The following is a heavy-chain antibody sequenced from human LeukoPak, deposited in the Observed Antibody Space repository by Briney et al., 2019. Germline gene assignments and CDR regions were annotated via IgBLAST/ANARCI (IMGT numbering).Heavy chain of an antibody. V-gene: IGHV3-30*04. Sequence: GGSLRLSCAASGFTFSSYAMHWVRQAPGKGLEWVAVISYDGSNKYYADSVKGRFTISRDTSKNTLYLQMNSLRAEDTAVYYCAKAPVAGRPWYFDLWGRGTLVTVSS. CDR3: AKAPVAGRPWYFDL. CDR2: ISYDGSNK. CDR1: GFTFSSYA. D-gene: IGHD6-19*01. J-gene: IGHJ2*01.